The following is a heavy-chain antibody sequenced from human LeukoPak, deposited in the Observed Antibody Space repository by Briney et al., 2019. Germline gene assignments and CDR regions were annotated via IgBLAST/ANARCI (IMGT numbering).Heavy chain of an antibody. J-gene: IGHJ4*02. Sequence: ASVRVSCKASGYILSSYNMHWVRQAPGQGLEWLGIINPSGGDTKYAQKFQGRVTLTRDKSTSTVYMELSSLTSDDTAVYYCARTYCAEDCSIRYFDYWGQGTLVTVSS. CDR2: INPSGGDT. CDR1: GYILSSYN. CDR3: ARTYCAEDCSIRYFDY. D-gene: IGHD2-21*02. V-gene: IGHV1-46*01.